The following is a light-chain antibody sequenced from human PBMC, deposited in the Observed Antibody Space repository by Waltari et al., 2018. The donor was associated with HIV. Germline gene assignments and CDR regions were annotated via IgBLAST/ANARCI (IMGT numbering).Light chain of an antibody. CDR2: GNN. Sequence: QSVLTQPPSVSGAPGQRVTISCTGSSPNIGAGFDVHWYQQLPGTAPRLLIYGNNHRPSGVPDRFSGSKSGTSASLAITGLQAEDEADYDCQAYDSSLSGWVFGGRTKLTVL. V-gene: IGLV1-40*01. J-gene: IGLJ3*02. CDR1: SPNIGAGFD. CDR3: QAYDSSLSGWV.